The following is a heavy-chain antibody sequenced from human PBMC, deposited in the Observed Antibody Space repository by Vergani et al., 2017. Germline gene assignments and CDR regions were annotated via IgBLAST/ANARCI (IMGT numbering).Heavy chain of an antibody. CDR1: GYTFTSYY. CDR2: INPSGGST. CDR3: ASDPHGDYVLGL. J-gene: IGHJ4*02. D-gene: IGHD4-17*01. V-gene: IGHV1-46*01. Sequence: QVQLVQSGAEVKKPGASVKVSCKASGYTFTSYYMHWVRQAPGQGLEWMGIINPSGGSTSYAQKFQGRVTMTRDTSTSTVYMELSSLRSEDTAVYYCASDPHGDYVLGLWGQGTLVTVSS.